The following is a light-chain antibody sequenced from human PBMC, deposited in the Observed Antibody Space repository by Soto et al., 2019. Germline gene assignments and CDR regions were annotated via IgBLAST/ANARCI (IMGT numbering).Light chain of an antibody. CDR3: MQALQTPRT. J-gene: IGKJ1*01. Sequence: DIVMTQSPLSLPVTPGEPASISCRSSQSLLHSNGYNYLDWYLQKPGQSPQLLIYLGSNRASGVPDRFSGSGSGTDFTLKISRVEAEDVGVYYCMQALQTPRTFGQGTTV. CDR1: QSLLHSNGYNY. V-gene: IGKV2-28*01. CDR2: LGS.